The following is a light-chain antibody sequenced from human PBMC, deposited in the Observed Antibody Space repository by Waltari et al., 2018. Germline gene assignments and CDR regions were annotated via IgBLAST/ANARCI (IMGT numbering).Light chain of an antibody. CDR2: DAS. CDR3: QQFISYPRT. V-gene: IGKV1-13*02. Sequence: IQLTQSPSSLSASLGDRVTITCRASQGINTALAWYQQKPGKAPNLLIYDASNLESGVPARFSGSGSGTDFSLTISSLQPEDFATYYCQQFISYPRTFGQGTKVEIK. J-gene: IGKJ1*01. CDR1: QGINTA.